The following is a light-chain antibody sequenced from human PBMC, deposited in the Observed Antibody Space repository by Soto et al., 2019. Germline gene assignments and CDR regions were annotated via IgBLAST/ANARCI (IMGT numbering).Light chain of an antibody. J-gene: IGKJ5*01. CDR1: QSISSW. V-gene: IGKV1-39*01. CDR2: GAS. CDR3: QQSYSTLSIT. Sequence: DIQMTQSPSTLSASVGDRVTITCRASQSISSWLAWYQQQPGKAPNLLIYGASTLQSGVPSRFSGSGSGTDFTLTISSLQPEDFATYYCQQSYSTLSITFGQGTRLEIK.